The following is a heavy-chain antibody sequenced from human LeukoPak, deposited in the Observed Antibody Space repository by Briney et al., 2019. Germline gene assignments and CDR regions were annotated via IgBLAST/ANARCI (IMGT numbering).Heavy chain of an antibody. CDR3: ARHKDYYYSYMDV. V-gene: IGHV4-39*07. J-gene: IGHJ6*03. CDR1: GDSISLSFYY. Sequence: SETLSLTCSVSGDSISLSFYYWGWIRQPPGKALEWIGSVYYSGTTSYNPSLKSRVTISVDMSKNHFSLRLRSVTAAHTAMYYCARHKDYYYSYMDVWGKGTTVTISS. CDR2: VYYSGTT.